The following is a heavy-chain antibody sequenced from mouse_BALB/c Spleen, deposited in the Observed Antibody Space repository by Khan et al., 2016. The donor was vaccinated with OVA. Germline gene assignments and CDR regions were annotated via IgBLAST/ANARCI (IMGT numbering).Heavy chain of an antibody. Sequence: EVQLQQSGAELVKPGASVKLSCSASGFNIKDTYIHWMKQRPEQGLEWIGRIDHPNDDSKYGPKFQAKATLTADPSSNTAYLQLSSLPSEDTSVYYCSTRYGNPFAFWGQGTLVSVSA. CDR1: GFNIKDTY. CDR2: IDHPNDDS. V-gene: IGHV14-3*02. J-gene: IGHJ3*01. CDR3: STRYGNPFAF. D-gene: IGHD2-1*01.